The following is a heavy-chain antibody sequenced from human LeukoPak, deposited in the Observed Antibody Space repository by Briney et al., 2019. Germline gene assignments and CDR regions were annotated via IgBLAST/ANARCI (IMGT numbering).Heavy chain of an antibody. J-gene: IGHJ4*02. CDR1: GFTFSTYE. CDR3: ALAGTADCSGGSCYIDY. CDR2: ISSGGSAI. Sequence: GGSLRLSCAASGFTFSTYEMNWVRQAPGKGLEWVSYISSGGSAIYYADSVKGRFTISRDNSKNTLYLQMNSLRAEDTAVYYCALAGTADCSGGSCYIDYWGQGTLVTVSS. D-gene: IGHD2-15*01. V-gene: IGHV3-48*03.